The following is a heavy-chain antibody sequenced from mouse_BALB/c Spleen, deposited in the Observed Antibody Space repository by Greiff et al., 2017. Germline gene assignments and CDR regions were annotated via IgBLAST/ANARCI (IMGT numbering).Heavy chain of an antibody. CDR3: ARRSITRPLAMDY. D-gene: IGHD2-4*01. V-gene: IGHV1-7*01. CDR1: GYTFTSYW. J-gene: IGHJ4*01. CDR2: INPSTGYT. Sequence: VQLQQSGAELAKPGASVKMSCKASGYTFTSYWMHWVKQRPGQGLEWIGYINPSTGYTEYNQKFKDKATLTADKSSSTAYMQLSSLTSEDSAVYYCARRSITRPLAMDYWGQGTSVTVSS.